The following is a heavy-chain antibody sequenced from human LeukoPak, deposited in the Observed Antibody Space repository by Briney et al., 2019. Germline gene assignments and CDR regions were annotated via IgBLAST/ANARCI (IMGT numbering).Heavy chain of an antibody. J-gene: IGHJ5*02. V-gene: IGHV3-23*01. CDR2: ISGSGGST. D-gene: IGHD6-19*01. CDR1: GFTFSSYA. CDR3: ARMTVSGRDNWFDP. Sequence: WGSLRLSCAASGFTFSSYAMSWVRQVPGKGLEWVSAISGSGGSTYYADSVKGRFTISRDNSKNTLYLQMNSLRAEDTAVYYCARMTVSGRDNWFDPWGQGTLVTVSS.